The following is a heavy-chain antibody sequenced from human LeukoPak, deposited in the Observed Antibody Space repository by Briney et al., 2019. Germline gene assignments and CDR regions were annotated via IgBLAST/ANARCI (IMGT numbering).Heavy chain of an antibody. CDR1: GYSLSELS. V-gene: IGHV1-24*01. CDR2: FAPENGET. D-gene: IGHD3-16*01. Sequence: ASVKVSCKVSGYSLSELSMHWVRQAPGKGLEWMGGFAPENGETIYAQKFQGRVTMTEDTSTDTAYMELSSLRSEDTAVYYCATGSRGEPTSGYWGQGTLVTVSS. CDR3: ATGSRGEPTSGY. J-gene: IGHJ4*02.